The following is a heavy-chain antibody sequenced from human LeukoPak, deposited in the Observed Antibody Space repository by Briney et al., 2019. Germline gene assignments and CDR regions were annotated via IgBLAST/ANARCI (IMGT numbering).Heavy chain of an antibody. CDR1: GFTFSTYS. CDR3: AKGGERSSTSMDY. J-gene: IGHJ4*02. D-gene: IGHD6-13*01. CDR2: ISSRSSYI. Sequence: GGSQRLSCAASGFTFSTYSMNWIRQAPGKGLEWVASISSRSSYIYYADSVKGRFTISRDNAKNSLYLQMQSLRVEDTAAYYCAKGGERSSTSMDYWGQGTLVTVSS. V-gene: IGHV3-21*06.